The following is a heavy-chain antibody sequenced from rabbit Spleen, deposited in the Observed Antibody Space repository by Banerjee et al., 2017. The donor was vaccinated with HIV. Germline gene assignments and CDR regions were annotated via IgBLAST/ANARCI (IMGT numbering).Heavy chain of an antibody. CDR2: IDAGSSGST. V-gene: IGHV1S45*01. D-gene: IGHD7-1*01. CDR3: ARDEVYAGYAGFGYATLHYFNL. Sequence: QEQLVESGGGLVQPEGSLTLTCKASGVSFSDKDVMCWVRQAPGKGLEWITCIDAGSSGSTYYASWAKGRFTVSKTASTTVTLQMTSLTAADTATYFCARDEVYAGYAGFGYATLHYFNLWGPGTLVTVS. J-gene: IGHJ4*01. CDR1: GVSFSDKDV.